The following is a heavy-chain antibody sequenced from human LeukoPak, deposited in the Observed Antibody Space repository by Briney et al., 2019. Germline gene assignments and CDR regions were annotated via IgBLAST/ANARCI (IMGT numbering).Heavy chain of an antibody. CDR2: ISSSSSTI. Sequence: QPGGSLRLSCAASGFTFSSYSMNWVRQAPGKGLEWVSYISSSSSTIYYADSVKGRFTISRDNAKNSLYLQMNSLRDEDTAEYYCARDWNYYDSASYFDYWGQGTLVTVSS. J-gene: IGHJ4*02. CDR3: ARDWNYYDSASYFDY. CDR1: GFTFSSYS. V-gene: IGHV3-48*02. D-gene: IGHD3-22*01.